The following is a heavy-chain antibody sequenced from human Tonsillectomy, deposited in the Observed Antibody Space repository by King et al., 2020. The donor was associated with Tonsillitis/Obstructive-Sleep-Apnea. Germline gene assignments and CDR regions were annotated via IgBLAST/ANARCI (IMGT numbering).Heavy chain of an antibody. Sequence: VQLVESGGGVVQPGRSLRLSCAASGFTFSSYVMHWVRQAPGKGLEWVAVISYDGSNTYYADSVKGRFTISRDNSKNTLYLQMNSLRAEDTAVYHCARGRSGCNSGWPPGFDPWGQGTLVTVSS. CDR3: ARGRSGCNSGWPPGFDP. V-gene: IGHV3-30*04. CDR1: GFTFSSYV. CDR2: ISYDGSNT. D-gene: IGHD6-19*01. J-gene: IGHJ5*02.